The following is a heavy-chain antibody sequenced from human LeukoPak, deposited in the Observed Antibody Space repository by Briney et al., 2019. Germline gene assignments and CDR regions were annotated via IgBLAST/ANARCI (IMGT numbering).Heavy chain of an antibody. D-gene: IGHD7-27*01. V-gene: IGHV4-39*01. CDR3: ARHGNWDPFDY. J-gene: IGHJ4*02. Sequence: SETLSLTCTVSGDSINSSDYYWAWIRQPPGEGLEWIGTIYYSGSTYYKSSLKSRLTISVYSSKNQFSLKMISVTAADTGVYYCARHGNWDPFDYWGQGALVTVSS. CDR1: GDSINSSDYY. CDR2: IYYSGST.